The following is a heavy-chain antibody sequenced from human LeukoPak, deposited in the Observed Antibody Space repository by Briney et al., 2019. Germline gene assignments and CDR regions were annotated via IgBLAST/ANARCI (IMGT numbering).Heavy chain of an antibody. V-gene: IGHV3-30-3*01. CDR1: RFTFSSYA. D-gene: IGHD6-19*01. Sequence: GGSLRLSCAVSRFTFSSYAMHWVRQAPGKGLEWVAVISYDGNIKYYADSVKGRFTISRDNSKNTLFPQMSSLRADDTAVYYCARDLSGWASMYSYFDYWGQGTLVTVSS. CDR3: ARDLSGWASMYSYFDY. CDR2: ISYDGNIK. J-gene: IGHJ4*02.